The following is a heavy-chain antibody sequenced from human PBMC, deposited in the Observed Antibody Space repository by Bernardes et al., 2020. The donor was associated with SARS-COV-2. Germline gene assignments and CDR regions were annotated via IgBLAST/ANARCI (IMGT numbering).Heavy chain of an antibody. CDR2: VSWDGSTT. V-gene: IGHV3-43*01. D-gene: IGHD3-3*01. Sequence: GSLRLSCAASGFTFEDYTMHWVRQVPGNGLEWVSLVSWDGSTTNYADSVKGRFIISRDSSRNTVHLQMDSLRKEDTALYYCATERQSLTVFGVGHDAFDFWGQGTMVTVSS. CDR3: ATERQSLTVFGVGHDAFDF. CDR1: GFTFEDYT. J-gene: IGHJ3*01.